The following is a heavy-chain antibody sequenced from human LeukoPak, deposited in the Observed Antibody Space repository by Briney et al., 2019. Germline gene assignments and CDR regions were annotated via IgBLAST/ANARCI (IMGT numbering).Heavy chain of an antibody. J-gene: IGHJ4*02. V-gene: IGHV4-38-2*01. CDR1: GFTFSSYA. D-gene: IGHD6-13*01. Sequence: PGGSLRLSCAASGFTFSSYAMSWVRQPPGKGLEWIGSIYYSGSTYYNPSLKSRVTISVDTSKNQFSLKLSSVTAADTAVYYCARRTAAAGSPDYWGQGTLVTVSS. CDR3: ARRTAAAGSPDY. CDR2: IYYSGST.